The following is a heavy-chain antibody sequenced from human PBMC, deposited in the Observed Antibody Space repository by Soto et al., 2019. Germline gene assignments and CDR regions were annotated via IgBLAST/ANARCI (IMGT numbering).Heavy chain of an antibody. Sequence: PVGSQRLSCAASGFIVSSNYVSWVRPGPGKGLEWVSVIYSGGSTYYADSVKGRFTISRDNSKNTLYLQMNSLGAEDTAVYYCARASTYGSPWYYGMDVWGQGTTVTGSS. CDR1: GFIVSSNY. J-gene: IGHJ6*02. D-gene: IGHD3-10*01. V-gene: IGHV3-53*01. CDR3: ARASTYGSPWYYGMDV. CDR2: IYSGGST.